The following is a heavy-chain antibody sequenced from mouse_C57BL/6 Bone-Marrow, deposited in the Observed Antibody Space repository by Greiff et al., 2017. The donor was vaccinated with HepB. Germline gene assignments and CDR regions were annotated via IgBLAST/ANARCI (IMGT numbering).Heavy chain of an antibody. CDR3: AREGIYYGYYAMDY. CDR1: GYTFTSYW. V-gene: IGHV1-64*01. CDR2: IHPNSGST. J-gene: IGHJ4*01. D-gene: IGHD1-1*01. Sequence: QVQLQQPGAELVKPGASVKLSCKASGYTFTSYWMHWVKQRPGQGLEWIGMIHPNSGSTNYNEKFKSKATLTVDKSSSTAYMQLSSLTSEDSAVYYCAREGIYYGYYAMDYWGQGTSVTVSS.